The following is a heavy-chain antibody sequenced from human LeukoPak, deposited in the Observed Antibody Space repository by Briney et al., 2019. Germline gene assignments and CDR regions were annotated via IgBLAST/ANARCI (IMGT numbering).Heavy chain of an antibody. V-gene: IGHV3-7*05. CDR2: IKQDGSGK. J-gene: IGHJ6*02. CDR1: GFTFRSYW. CDR3: ARDRGMDV. Sequence: PGGSLRLSCVVSGFTFRSYWMSWVRQAPGKGLEWVANIKQDGSGKYYVDSVKGRFTISRDNAKNSQYLQMNSLRAEDTAVYYCARDRGMDVWGQGTTVTVSS.